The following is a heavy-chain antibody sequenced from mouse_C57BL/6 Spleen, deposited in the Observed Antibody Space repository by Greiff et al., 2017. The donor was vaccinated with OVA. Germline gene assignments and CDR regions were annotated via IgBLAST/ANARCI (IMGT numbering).Heavy chain of an antibody. CDR1: GYTFTSYW. D-gene: IGHD2-1*01. CDR3: ASGVGNYYAMDY. J-gene: IGHJ4*01. CDR2: IHPNSGST. Sequence: QVQLQQPGAELVKPGASVKLSCKASGYTFTSYWMHWVKQRPGQGLEWIGMIHPNSGSTNYNEKFKSKATLTVDKSSSTAYMQLSSLTYEDSAVYYCASGVGNYYAMDYWGQGTSVTVAS. V-gene: IGHV1-64*01.